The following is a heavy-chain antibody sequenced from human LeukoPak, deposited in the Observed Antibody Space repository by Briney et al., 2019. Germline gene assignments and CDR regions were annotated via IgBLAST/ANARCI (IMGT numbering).Heavy chain of an antibody. J-gene: IGHJ6*03. V-gene: IGHV4-39*07. D-gene: IGHD1-14*01. CDR2: IFYSGST. Sequence: SETLSLTCTVSGGSISTSNYYWGWIRQPPGKGLEWIGNIFYSGSTYYSPSLKSRVTISVDTSKNQFSLKLSSVTAADTAVYYCARGGKGPVSYYYYMDVWGKGTTVTVSS. CDR3: ARGGKGPVSYYYYMDV. CDR1: GGSISTSNYY.